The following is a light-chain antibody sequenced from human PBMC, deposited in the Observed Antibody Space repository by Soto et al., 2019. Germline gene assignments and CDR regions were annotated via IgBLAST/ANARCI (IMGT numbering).Light chain of an antibody. CDR3: QQYNNWPWT. CDR2: GAS. CDR1: QSVSSN. Sequence: EIVLTQSPAALSLSPGERATLSCRASQSVSSNLAWHQQKPGQAPRRLIYGASTRDTGIPDRFSGNGSGTEFTLTISSLQSEDFAVYYCQQYNNWPWTFGQGTKVEIK. J-gene: IGKJ1*01. V-gene: IGKV3-15*01.